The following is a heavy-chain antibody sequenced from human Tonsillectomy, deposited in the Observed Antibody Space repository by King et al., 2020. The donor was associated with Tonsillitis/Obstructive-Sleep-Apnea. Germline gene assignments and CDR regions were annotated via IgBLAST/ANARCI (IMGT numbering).Heavy chain of an antibody. V-gene: IGHV4-39*01. D-gene: IGHD2-15*01. CDR2: IYYSGTT. Sequence: QLQESGPGLVKSSETLSLTCTVSGGSISSGGYYWGWIRQPPGKGLEWIGSIYYSGTTNYNPSLKTRVTIFVDTTKNKFSLKLSSVTAADTAVFYCARHRGGGGYYYMDVWGKGTTVTVSS. CDR3: ARHRGGGGYYYMDV. J-gene: IGHJ6*03. CDR1: GGSISSGGYY.